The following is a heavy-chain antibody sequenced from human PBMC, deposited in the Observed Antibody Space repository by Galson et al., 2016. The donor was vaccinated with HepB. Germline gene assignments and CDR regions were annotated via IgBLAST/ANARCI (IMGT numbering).Heavy chain of an antibody. J-gene: IGHJ2*01. D-gene: IGHD2-15*01. CDR1: GGSISSGGYY. CDR2: IYYSGST. Sequence: TLSLTCTVSGGSISSGGYYWTWVRQQPGKGLEWIGNIYYSGSTNYNPSLKSRVTILIDTSKNQFSLRLSSVTAADTAVYYCARWRSSRTVVVAVTPHWYFDLWGRGTLVTVSS. V-gene: IGHV4-31*03. CDR3: ARWRSSRTVVVAVTPHWYFDL.